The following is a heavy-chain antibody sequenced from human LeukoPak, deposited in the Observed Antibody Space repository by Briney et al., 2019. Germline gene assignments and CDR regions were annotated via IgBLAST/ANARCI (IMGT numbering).Heavy chain of an antibody. D-gene: IGHD2-15*01. J-gene: IGHJ3*02. CDR1: GFTFRSYW. V-gene: IGHV3-7*05. CDR2: IKQDGSEK. CDR3: ARDGDGRALTSADDAFDI. Sequence: GGSLRLSCAASGFTFRSYWMSWVRQAPGKGLEWVANIKQDGSEKYYVDSVKGRFTISRDNAKNSLYLQMNSLRAEDTAVYYCARDGDGRALTSADDAFDIWGQGTMVTVSS.